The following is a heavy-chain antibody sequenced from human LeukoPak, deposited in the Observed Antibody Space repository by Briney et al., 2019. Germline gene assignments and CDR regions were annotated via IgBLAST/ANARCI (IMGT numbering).Heavy chain of an antibody. V-gene: IGHV1-18*01. CDR2: ISAYNGNT. CDR1: GYTFTSYG. J-gene: IGHJ6*03. CDR3: ARATGGLWFGELLYAPYYYYYYMDV. Sequence: SVKVSCKASGYTFTSYGISWVRQAPGQGLEWMGWISAYNGNTNYAQKLQGRVTMTTDTSTSTAYMELRSLRSDDTAVYYCARATGGLWFGELLYAPYYYYYYMDVWGKGTTVTVSS. D-gene: IGHD3-10*01.